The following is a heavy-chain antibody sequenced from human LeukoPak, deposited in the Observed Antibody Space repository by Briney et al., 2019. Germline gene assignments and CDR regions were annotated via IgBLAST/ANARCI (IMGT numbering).Heavy chain of an antibody. J-gene: IGHJ3*02. CDR2: IYYSGST. CDR1: GGSMSSYY. Sequence: SETLSLTCTVSGGSMSSYYWSWIRQPPGKGLEWIGYIYYSGSTNYNPSLKSRVTISVDTSKNQFSLKLSSVTAADTAVYYCARLEVSLNWGDAFDIWGQGTMVTVSS. CDR3: ARLEVSLNWGDAFDI. D-gene: IGHD7-27*01. V-gene: IGHV4-59*08.